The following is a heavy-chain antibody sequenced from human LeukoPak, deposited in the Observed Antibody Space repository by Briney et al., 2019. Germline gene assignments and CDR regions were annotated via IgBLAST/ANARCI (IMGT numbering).Heavy chain of an antibody. V-gene: IGHV6-1*01. CDR3: ARGFALDF. CDR1: GDTVSSNSAA. CDR2: TYYRSKWYY. J-gene: IGHJ3*01. Sequence: SQTLSLTCYISGDTVSSNSAAWNWIRQSPSRDLEWLGRTYYRSKWYYDYAVSVKSRITISPDTSKNQFSLQLNSVTADDTAVYSCARGFALDFWGQGTMVTVYS.